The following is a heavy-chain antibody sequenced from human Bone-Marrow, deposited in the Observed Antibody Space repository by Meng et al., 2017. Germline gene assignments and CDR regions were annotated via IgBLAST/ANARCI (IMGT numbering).Heavy chain of an antibody. J-gene: IGHJ4*02. CDR3: ARGPTTMAHDFDY. V-gene: IGHV4-34*01. Sequence: QGQLQQSGAGLLKPSDTLSLICVVSGGSFSDYYWSWIRQPPGKGLEWIGEINHSGSTNYNPSLEGRATISVDTSQNNLSLRLSSVTAADSAVYYCARGPTTMAHDFDYWGQGTLVTVSS. CDR2: INHSGST. CDR1: GGSFSDYY. D-gene: IGHD4-11*01.